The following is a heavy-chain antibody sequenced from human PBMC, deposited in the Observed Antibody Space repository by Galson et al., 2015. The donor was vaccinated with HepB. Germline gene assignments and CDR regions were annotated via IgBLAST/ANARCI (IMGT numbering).Heavy chain of an antibody. CDR1: GFTFSSYS. Sequence: SLRLSCAASGFTFSSYSMNWVRQAPGKGLEWVSYISSSSSTIYYADSVKGRFTISRDNAKNSLYLQMNSLRDEDTAVYYCARDLTSGVRGVIIHRDYWGQGTLVTVSS. CDR3: ARDLTSGVRGVIIHRDY. D-gene: IGHD3-10*01. V-gene: IGHV3-48*02. J-gene: IGHJ4*02. CDR2: ISSSSSTI.